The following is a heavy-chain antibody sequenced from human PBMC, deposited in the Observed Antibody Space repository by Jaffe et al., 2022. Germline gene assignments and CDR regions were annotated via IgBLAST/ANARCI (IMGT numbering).Heavy chain of an antibody. V-gene: IGHV3-21*01. Sequence: EVQLVESGGGLVKPGGSLRLSCAASGFTFSSYSMNWVRQAPGKGLEWVSSISSSSSYIYYADSVKGRFTISRDNAKNSLYLQMNSLRAEDTAVYYCARDRGDGSGWSTPLDYWGQGTLVTVSS. CDR2: ISSSSSYI. J-gene: IGHJ4*02. CDR1: GFTFSSYS. D-gene: IGHD6-19*01. CDR3: ARDRGDGSGWSTPLDY.